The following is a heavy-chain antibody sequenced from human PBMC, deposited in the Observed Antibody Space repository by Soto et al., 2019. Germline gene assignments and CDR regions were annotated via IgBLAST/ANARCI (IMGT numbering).Heavy chain of an antibody. J-gene: IGHJ4*02. CDR1: GGSFSGYY. Sequence: QVQLQQWGAGLLKPSETLSLTCAVYGGSFSGYYWSWIRQPPGKGLEWIGEINHSGSTNYNPSLKRRVAISADTSKNHFSLKLSSVPAADTGVYYCGIGEWLAGPYYFDYWGRGTLVTVSS. CDR3: GIGEWLAGPYYFDY. V-gene: IGHV4-34*01. CDR2: INHSGST. D-gene: IGHD3-10*01.